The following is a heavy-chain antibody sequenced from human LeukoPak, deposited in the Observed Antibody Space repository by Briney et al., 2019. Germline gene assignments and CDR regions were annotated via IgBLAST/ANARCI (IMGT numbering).Heavy chain of an antibody. V-gene: IGHV4-39*07. CDR2: IYYSGST. CDR1: GGSISSSSYY. CDR3: ARVARNYDILTGYYKPVGFDY. J-gene: IGHJ4*02. D-gene: IGHD3-9*01. Sequence: SETLSLTCTVSGGSISSSSYYWGWIRQPPGKGLEWIGSIYYSGSTYYNPSLKSRVTISVDTSKNQFSLKLSSVTTADTAVYYCARVARNYDILTGYYKPVGFDYWGQGTLVTVSS.